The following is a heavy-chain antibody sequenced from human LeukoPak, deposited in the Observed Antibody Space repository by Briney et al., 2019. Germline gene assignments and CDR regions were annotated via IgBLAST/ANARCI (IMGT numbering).Heavy chain of an antibody. D-gene: IGHD3-16*01. Sequence: GGSLRLSCAASGFTFSSYWMSWVRQAPGKGLEWVANIKLDGSEKYYVDSVKGRFTISRDNAKNSLYLQMNSLRAEDTAVYYCAREILYDYIWGSYPWGDAFDIWGQGTMVTVSS. J-gene: IGHJ3*02. CDR3: AREILYDYIWGSYPWGDAFDI. CDR2: IKLDGSEK. CDR1: GFTFSSYW. V-gene: IGHV3-7*01.